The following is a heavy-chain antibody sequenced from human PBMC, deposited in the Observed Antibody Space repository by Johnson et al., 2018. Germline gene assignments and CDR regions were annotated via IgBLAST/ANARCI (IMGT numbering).Heavy chain of an antibody. CDR1: GFTVSSNY. Sequence: VQLVESGGGLVQXGGSXRLXCAASGFTVSSNYMSWVRQAPGKGLEWVSLIYSGNNTYYAESVKGRFTISRDNSKNTLYLHMNSLRAEDTAVYYCARPHAFMRLDAFDIWGQGTMVTVSS. CDR3: ARPHAFMRLDAFDI. V-gene: IGHV3-53*01. CDR2: IYSGNNT. J-gene: IGHJ3*02.